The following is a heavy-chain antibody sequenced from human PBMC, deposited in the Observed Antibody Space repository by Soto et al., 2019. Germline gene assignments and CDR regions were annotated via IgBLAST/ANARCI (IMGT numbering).Heavy chain of an antibody. Sequence: PGGSLRLPCAASGFTFSDHYMTWIRQAPGKGLEWVSYISSTGSYTNYADSVKGRFTISRDNAKNSLYLEMNSLRAEDTAVYYCARAQTNELVAAMVLPHDAFDIWGQGTMVTVSS. CDR1: GFTFSDHY. D-gene: IGHD2-15*01. CDR2: ISSTGSYT. CDR3: ARAQTNELVAAMVLPHDAFDI. V-gene: IGHV3-11*06. J-gene: IGHJ3*02.